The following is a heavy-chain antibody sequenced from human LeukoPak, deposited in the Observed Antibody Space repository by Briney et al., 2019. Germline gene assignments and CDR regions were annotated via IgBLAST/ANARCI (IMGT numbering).Heavy chain of an antibody. CDR2: INHSGST. CDR3: ARDRAEAGTSRYFDP. Sequence: GSRRLSCAASGFTVNNKYMTWIRQPPGKGLEWIGEINHSGSTNYNPSLKSRVTISVDTSKNQFSLKLSSVTAADTAVYYCARDRAEAGTSRYFDPWGQGTLVTVSS. CDR1: GFTVNNKY. V-gene: IGHV4-34*01. J-gene: IGHJ5*02. D-gene: IGHD6-19*01.